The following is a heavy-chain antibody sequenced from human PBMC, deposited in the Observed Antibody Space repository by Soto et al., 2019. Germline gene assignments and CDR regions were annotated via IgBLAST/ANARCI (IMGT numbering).Heavy chain of an antibody. J-gene: IGHJ6*02. CDR1: GFTFSTYW. CDR3: ARDWGAPGRGSALGYYYHFGMDV. Sequence: EVQLVESGGGLVQPGGSLRLSCAASGFTFSTYWMNWVRQAPGKGLEWVAIIKEDGSEAYYVDSVKGRFTISRDNAKNSLYLDMNSLRGEDTAVYYCARDWGAPGRGSALGYYYHFGMDVWGQGTTVTVPS. D-gene: IGHD3-16*01. CDR2: IKEDGSEA. V-gene: IGHV3-7*05.